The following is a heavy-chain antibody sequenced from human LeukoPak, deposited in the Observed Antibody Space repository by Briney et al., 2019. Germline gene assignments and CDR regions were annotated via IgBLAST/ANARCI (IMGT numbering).Heavy chain of an antibody. CDR2: IYTSGST. CDR3: ARDGTFYDSSGFTY. Sequence: PSETLSLTCTVSGGSISSYYWSWIQQPAGKGLEWIGRIYTSGSTNYNPSLKSRVTMSVDTSKNQFSLKLSSVTAADTAVYYCARDGTFYDSSGFTYWGQGTLVTVSS. CDR1: GGSISSYY. V-gene: IGHV4-4*07. D-gene: IGHD3-22*01. J-gene: IGHJ4*02.